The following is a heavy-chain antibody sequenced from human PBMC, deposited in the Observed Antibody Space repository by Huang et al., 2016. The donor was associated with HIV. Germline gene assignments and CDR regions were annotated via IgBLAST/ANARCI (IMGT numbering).Heavy chain of an antibody. D-gene: IGHD2-21*02. Sequence: QLQLQESGPGLVKPSETLSLTCTVSGVSISNSRYYWGWIRQPPGKGLEYIGSLYYSESTYYNACRKCRITRYMDSAKTQFSLKLNSVTAADTAVYYCSRQEEKGYCAGDCSNHYYFGLDVWGHGTTVTVS. CDR3: SRQEEKGYCAGDCSNHYYFGLDV. CDR1: GVSISNSRYY. V-gene: IGHV4-39*01. J-gene: IGHJ6*02. CDR2: LYYSEST.